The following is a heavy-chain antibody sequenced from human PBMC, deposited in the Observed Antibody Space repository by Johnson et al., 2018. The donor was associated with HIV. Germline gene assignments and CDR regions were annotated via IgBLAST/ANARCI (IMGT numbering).Heavy chain of an antibody. Sequence: VQLVESGGGVVQPGRSLRLSCAASGFTFSSYDMHWVRQAPGKGLEWVSVIYSGGSTYYADSVKGRFTISRDNSKNTLYLQMNSLRAEATAVYYCARACSGGSCYEEKSPDAFDIWGQGTMVTVSS. D-gene: IGHD2-15*01. CDR1: GFTFSSYD. CDR3: ARACSGGSCYEEKSPDAFDI. V-gene: IGHV3-66*01. J-gene: IGHJ3*02. CDR2: IYSGGST.